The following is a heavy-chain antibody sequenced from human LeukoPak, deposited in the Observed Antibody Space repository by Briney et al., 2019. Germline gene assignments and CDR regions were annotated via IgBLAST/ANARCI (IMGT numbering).Heavy chain of an antibody. CDR1: GGSISSYY. Sequence: KSSETLSLTCTVSGGSISSYYWSWIRQPPGKGLEWIGYVYYSGSTSYNPSLKSRVTISVDTSKNQFSLKLRSVTAADTAVYYCARDGYGSASYYNGYYSYYMDVWGKGTTVTVSS. CDR2: VYYSGST. CDR3: ARDGYGSASYYNGYYSYYMDV. V-gene: IGHV4-59*01. J-gene: IGHJ6*03. D-gene: IGHD3-10*01.